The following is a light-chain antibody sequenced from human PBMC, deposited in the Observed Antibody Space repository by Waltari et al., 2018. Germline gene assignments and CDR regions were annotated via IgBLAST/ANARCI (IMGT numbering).Light chain of an antibody. V-gene: IGKV2-28*01. CDR3: MQALQTPIT. CDR2: FAS. CDR1: QSLLQSNGYNY. Sequence: IVMTQSPLSLPVTPGEPASISCRSSQSLLQSNGYNYLDLYLQKPGQSPQLLISFASTRASGVPDRFSGSGSGTDFTLKISRVEAEDIGVYYCMQALQTPITFGQGTRLE. J-gene: IGKJ5*01.